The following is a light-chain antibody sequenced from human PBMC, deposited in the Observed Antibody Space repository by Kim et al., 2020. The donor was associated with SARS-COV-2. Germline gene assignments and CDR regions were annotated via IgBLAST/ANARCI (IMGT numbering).Light chain of an antibody. CDR2: GVS. CDR3: VSYTSSITWV. V-gene: IGLV2-14*03. J-gene: IGLJ3*02. Sequence: GQSITISCTGTSPDFGGISYASWFQHHPGNAPKLMIYGVSKRPSGVSNRLSGSKSGNTASLTISGLRAEDEADYYCVSYTSSITWVFGGGTQLTVL. CDR1: SPDFGGISY.